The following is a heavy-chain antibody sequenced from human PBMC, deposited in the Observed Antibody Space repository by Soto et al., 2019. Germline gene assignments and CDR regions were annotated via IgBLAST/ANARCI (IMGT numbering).Heavy chain of an antibody. D-gene: IGHD6-13*01. CDR3: ARTRYDSSSWYYFDY. J-gene: IGHJ4*02. CDR2: IDPSDSYT. V-gene: IGHV5-10-1*01. CDR1: GYSFTSYW. Sequence: PGESLKISCKGSGYSFTSYWISWVRQMPGKGLEWMGRIDPSDSYTNYSPSFQGHVTISADKSISTAYLQWSSLKASDTAMYYCARTRYDSSSWYYFDYWGQGTLVTVSS.